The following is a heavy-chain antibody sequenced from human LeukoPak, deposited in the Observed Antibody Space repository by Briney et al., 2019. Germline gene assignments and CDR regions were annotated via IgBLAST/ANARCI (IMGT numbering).Heavy chain of an antibody. Sequence: PSETLSLTCAVYNGFDSYYMTIVRQPPGKGLEWVGEITYRGRGNYNPSLKGRATISINVSQRQFSLSLRSVTAADTATYYCGVYGGDWRFDFWGQGTPITVSS. CDR3: GVYGGDWRFDF. J-gene: IGHJ4*02. CDR1: NGFDSYY. CDR2: ITYRGRG. D-gene: IGHD2-21*02. V-gene: IGHV4-34*01.